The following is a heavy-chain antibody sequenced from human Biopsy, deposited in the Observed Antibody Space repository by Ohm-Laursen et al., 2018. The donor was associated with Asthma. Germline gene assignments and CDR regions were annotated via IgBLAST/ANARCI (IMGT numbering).Heavy chain of an antibody. V-gene: IGHV3-30*04. CDR1: GFSFDSHA. Sequence: SLRLSCAASGFSFDSHAMHWVRQAPGKGLEWVAVISYDGSITHYADSVKGRFTISRDNSKNTVYLDISSLRIEDTAVFYCGIVVAANPFQGDCWGQGTLVTVSS. CDR3: GIVVAANPFQGDC. D-gene: IGHD2-15*01. CDR2: ISYDGSIT. J-gene: IGHJ4*02.